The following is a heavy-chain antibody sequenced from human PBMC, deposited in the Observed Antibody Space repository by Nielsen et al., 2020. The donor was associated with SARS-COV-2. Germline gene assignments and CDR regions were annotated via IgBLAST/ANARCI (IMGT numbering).Heavy chain of an antibody. J-gene: IGHJ4*02. CDR2: ISSSSSYI. CDR3: AREGYDSSGYYYVQGRYYFDY. Sequence: VRQAPGKGLEWVSSISSSSSYIYYADSVKGRFTISRGNAKNSLYLQMNSLRAEDAAVYYCAREGYDSSGYYYVQGRYYFDYWGQGTLVTVSS. D-gene: IGHD3-22*01. V-gene: IGHV3-21*01.